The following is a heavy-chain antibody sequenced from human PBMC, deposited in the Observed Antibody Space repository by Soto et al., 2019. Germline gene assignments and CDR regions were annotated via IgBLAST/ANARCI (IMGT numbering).Heavy chain of an antibody. D-gene: IGHD6-19*01. CDR2: ISSAVNT. CDR1: GFTFSNYA. J-gene: IGHJ4*02. V-gene: IGHV3-23*01. Sequence: SLRLSCAGSGFTFSNYAMSWVRQAPGKGLEWVSAISSAVNTYYADSVKGRFTISRDNSKNTLSLQMNSLRAEDTAVYYCAKVKPGIQQWLVYFDYWGQGTLVTVSS. CDR3: AKVKPGIQQWLVYFDY.